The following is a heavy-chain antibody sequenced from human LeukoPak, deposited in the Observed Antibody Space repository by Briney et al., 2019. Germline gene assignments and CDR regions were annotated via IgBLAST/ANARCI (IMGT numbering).Heavy chain of an antibody. CDR2: IYSGGST. J-gene: IGHJ4*02. CDR1: GFTFSTNA. Sequence: GGSLRLSCAASGFTFSTNAMNWVRQAPGKGLEWVSVIYSGGSTYYADSVKGRFTISRDNSKNTLYLQMNSLRAEDTAVYYCARDDPGESIFSIDYWGQGTLVTVSS. CDR3: ARDDPGESIFSIDY. V-gene: IGHV3-53*01. D-gene: IGHD3-10*01.